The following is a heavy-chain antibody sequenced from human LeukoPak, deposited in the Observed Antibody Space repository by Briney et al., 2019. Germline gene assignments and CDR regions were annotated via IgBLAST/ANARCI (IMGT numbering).Heavy chain of an antibody. V-gene: IGHV1-2*06. Sequence: ASVKASCKASGYTFTGYYMHWVRQAPGQGLEWMGRINPNSGGTNYAQKFQGRVTMTRDTSISTAYMELSRLRSDDTAVYYCARAVSGDSSGYRDYWGQGTLVTVSS. CDR1: GYTFTGYY. J-gene: IGHJ4*02. CDR2: INPNSGGT. D-gene: IGHD3-22*01. CDR3: ARAVSGDSSGYRDY.